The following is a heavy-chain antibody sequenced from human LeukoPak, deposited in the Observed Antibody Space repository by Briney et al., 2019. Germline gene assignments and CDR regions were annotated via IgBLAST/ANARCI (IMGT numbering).Heavy chain of an antibody. J-gene: IGHJ3*02. Sequence: SETLSLTCADYGGSFSGYYWSWIRQPPGKGLEWIGEINHSGSTNYNPSLKSRVTISVDTSKNQFSLRLSSVTAADTAVYYCAREVESQGRSLDIWGQGTMVTVSS. D-gene: IGHD3-3*01. V-gene: IGHV4-34*01. CDR3: AREVESQGRSLDI. CDR1: GGSFSGYY. CDR2: INHSGST.